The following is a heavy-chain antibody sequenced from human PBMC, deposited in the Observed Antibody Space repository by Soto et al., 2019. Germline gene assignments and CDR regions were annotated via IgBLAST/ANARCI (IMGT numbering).Heavy chain of an antibody. D-gene: IGHD3-3*02. CDR3: ARDRFIFGGQGAFDI. CDR1: GGSISSGGYY. Sequence: QVQLQESGPGLVKPSQTLSLTCTVSGGSISSGGYYWSWIRQHPGKGLEWIGYIYYSGSTYYNLSLKSRVTISVDTSKNQFSLKLSSVTAADTAVYYCARDRFIFGGQGAFDIWGQGTMVTVSS. J-gene: IGHJ3*02. V-gene: IGHV4-31*03. CDR2: IYYSGST.